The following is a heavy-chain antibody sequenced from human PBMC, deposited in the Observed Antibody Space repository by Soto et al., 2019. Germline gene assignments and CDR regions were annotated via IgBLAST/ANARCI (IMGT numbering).Heavy chain of an antibody. D-gene: IGHD1-20*01. CDR2: IYYSGST. CDR1: GGSISSSSYY. CDR3: ARRGMGSDY. V-gene: IGHV4-39*01. J-gene: IGHJ4*02. Sequence: SETLSLTCTVSGGSISSSSYYWGWIRQPPGKGLEWIGSIYYSGSTYYNPSLKSRVTISVDTSKNQFSLKLSSVTAADTAVYYCARRGMGSDYWGQGNLVTVSS.